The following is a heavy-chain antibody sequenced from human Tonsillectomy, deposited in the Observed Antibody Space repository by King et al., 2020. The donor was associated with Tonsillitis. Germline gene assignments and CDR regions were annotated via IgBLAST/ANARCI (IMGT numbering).Heavy chain of an antibody. CDR1: GHTFTSYG. CDR2: ISGYNGHT. Sequence: QLVQSGGEVKKPGASVKVSCKASGHTFTSYGISWVRQAPGQGLEWMVWISGYNGHTKYAQKLQGRVTMTIDTSTSTAYMELRSLRSDDTAVYYCATEETPAAGVDYWGQGTLVTVSS. D-gene: IGHD6-13*01. CDR3: ATEETPAAGVDY. V-gene: IGHV1-18*01. J-gene: IGHJ4*02.